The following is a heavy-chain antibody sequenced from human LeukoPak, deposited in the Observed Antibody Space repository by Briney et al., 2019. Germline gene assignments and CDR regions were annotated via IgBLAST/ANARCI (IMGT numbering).Heavy chain of an antibody. J-gene: IGHJ6*02. D-gene: IGHD5/OR15-5a*01. CDR2: IYSGGST. Sequence: GGSLRLSCAASGFTVSSNYMSWVRQAPGKGLEWVSVIYSGGSTCYADSVKGRFTISRDNSKNTLYLQMNSLRAEDTAVYYCAGVGLYYYGMDVWGQGTTVTVSS. V-gene: IGHV3-66*01. CDR3: AGVGLYYYGMDV. CDR1: GFTVSSNY.